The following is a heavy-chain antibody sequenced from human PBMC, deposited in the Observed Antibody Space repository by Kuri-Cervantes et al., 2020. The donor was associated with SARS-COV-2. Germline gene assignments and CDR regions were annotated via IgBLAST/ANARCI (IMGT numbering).Heavy chain of an antibody. CDR2: IYSGDSDT. V-gene: IGHV5-51*01. CDR1: GYIFTRYG. CDR3: ARRGGVVTAYYYYGMDV. D-gene: IGHD2-21*02. Sequence: GEALKIHFKGSGYIFTRYGIGWVRQMPGKGLEWMGIIYSGDSDTRNSPSFQAQVTIQADKSISTAYLQWSSLRASDTAMYNSARRGGVVTAYYYYGMDVWGQGTTVTVSS. J-gene: IGHJ6*02.